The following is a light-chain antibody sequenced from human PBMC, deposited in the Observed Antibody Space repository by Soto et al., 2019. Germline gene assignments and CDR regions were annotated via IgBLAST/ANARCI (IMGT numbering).Light chain of an antibody. CDR2: DAS. CDR1: QSVSSY. J-gene: IGKJ4*01. Sequence: EIVLTQSPATLPLSPRERATLSCRASQSVSSYLAWYQQKPGQAPRLLIYDASNRATGIPARFSGSGSGTDFTLTISSLEPEDFASYYCQQRSNWPLSFGGGTKVEIK. CDR3: QQRSNWPLS. V-gene: IGKV3-11*01.